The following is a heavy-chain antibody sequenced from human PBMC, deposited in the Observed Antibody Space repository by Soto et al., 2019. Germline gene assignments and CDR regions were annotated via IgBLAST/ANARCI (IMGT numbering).Heavy chain of an antibody. Sequence: PGGSLRLSCAASGFTFSSYGMNWVRQAPGKGLEWVSSISSSSSYIYYADSVKGRFTISRDNAKNSLYLQMNSLRAEDTAVYYCAREGTNSGGSSFDYWGQGTLVTVSS. J-gene: IGHJ4*02. CDR3: AREGTNSGGSSFDY. CDR2: ISSSSSYI. CDR1: GFTFSSYG. V-gene: IGHV3-21*01. D-gene: IGHD2-15*01.